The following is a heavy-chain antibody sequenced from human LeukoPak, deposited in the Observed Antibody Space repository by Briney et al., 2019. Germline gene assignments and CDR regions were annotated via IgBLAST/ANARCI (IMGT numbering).Heavy chain of an antibody. D-gene: IGHD4-17*01. V-gene: IGHV1-18*01. Sequence: GASVKVSCKASGYTFTSYGISWVRQAPGQGLEWMGWISAYNGNTNYAQKLQGRVTMTTDTSTSTAYMELSSLRSEDTAVYYCARGGIGDDPHYYYYYMDVWGKGTTVTISS. CDR1: GYTFTSYG. CDR2: ISAYNGNT. J-gene: IGHJ6*03. CDR3: ARGGIGDDPHYYYYYMDV.